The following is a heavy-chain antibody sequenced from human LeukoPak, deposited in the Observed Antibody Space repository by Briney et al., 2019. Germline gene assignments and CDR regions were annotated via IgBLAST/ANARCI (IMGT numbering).Heavy chain of an antibody. Sequence: GGSLRLSCAVSGITLSNYGMTWVRQAPGKGLEWVAGISGSGGGTNYADSVKGRFTISRDNSKNTLYLQMNSLRAEDTAAYFCAKRGVVIRVILVGFHKEAYYFDSWGQGALVTVSS. CDR3: AKRGVVIRVILVGFHKEAYYFDS. CDR2: ISGSGGGT. D-gene: IGHD3-22*01. J-gene: IGHJ4*02. CDR1: GITLSNYG. V-gene: IGHV3-23*01.